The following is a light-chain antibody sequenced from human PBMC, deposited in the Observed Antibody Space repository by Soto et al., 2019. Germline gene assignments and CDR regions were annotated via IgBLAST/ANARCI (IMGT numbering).Light chain of an antibody. CDR2: EVS. V-gene: IGLV2-8*01. Sequence: QSALTQPPSASGSPGQSVTISCTGTSSDVGGYNYVSWYQQHPGKAPKLMIYEVSKRPSGVPDRFSGSKSGNTASLTVSGLQAEDEADYYCSSYAGSNNRPHVVFGGGTKLTVL. CDR1: SSDVGGYNY. J-gene: IGLJ2*01. CDR3: SSYAGSNNRPHVV.